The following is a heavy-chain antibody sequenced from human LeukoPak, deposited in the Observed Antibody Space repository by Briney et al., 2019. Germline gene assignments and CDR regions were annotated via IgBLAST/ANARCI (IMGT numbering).Heavy chain of an antibody. CDR2: INPNSGGT. Sequence: ASVKVSCKASGYTFTGYYMHWVRQAPGQGLEWMGWINPNSGGTNYAQKFQGRVTMTRDTSISTAYMELSRLRSDDTAVYYCARDALAGGSGSYYKRKPYANWFDPWGQGTLVTVSS. CDR1: GYTFTGYY. CDR3: ARDALAGGSGSYYKRKPYANWFDP. J-gene: IGHJ5*02. V-gene: IGHV1-2*02. D-gene: IGHD3-10*01.